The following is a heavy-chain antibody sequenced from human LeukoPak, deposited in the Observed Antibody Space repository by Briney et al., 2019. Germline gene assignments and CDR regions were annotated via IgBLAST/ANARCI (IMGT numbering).Heavy chain of an antibody. J-gene: IGHJ4*02. CDR1: GYSISSGYY. Sequence: SETLSLTCAVSGYSISSGYYWGWIRQPPGEGLEWIGSIYHSGSTYYNPSLKSRVTISVDTSKNQFSLKLSSVAAADTAVYYCARAGLLVVPAAIGGVDYWGQGTLVTVSS. CDR2: IYHSGST. V-gene: IGHV4-38-2*01. D-gene: IGHD2-2*01. CDR3: ARAGLLVVPAAIGGVDY.